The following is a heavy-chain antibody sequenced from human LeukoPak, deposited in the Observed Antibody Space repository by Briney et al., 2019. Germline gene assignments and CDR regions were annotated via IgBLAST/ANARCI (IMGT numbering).Heavy chain of an antibody. CDR1: GGSISSSN. CDR2: ISSSSSYI. V-gene: IGHV3-21*01. CDR3: ARDHSGGYDFWSGYYQPLYY. Sequence: PSGTLSLTCAVSGGSISSSNWWCWVRQAPGKGLEWVSSISSSSSYIYYADSVKGRFTISRDNAKNSLYLQMNSLRAEDTAVYYCARDHSGGYDFWSGYYQPLYYWGQGTLVTVSS. J-gene: IGHJ4*02. D-gene: IGHD3-3*01.